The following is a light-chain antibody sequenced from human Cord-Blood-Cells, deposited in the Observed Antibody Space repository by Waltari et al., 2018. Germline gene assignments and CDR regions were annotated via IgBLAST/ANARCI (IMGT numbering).Light chain of an antibody. Sequence: QSVLTQPPSVSGAPGQRVTLSCTGSSSNIGAGYDLHWYQQLPGTAPKLLIYGNSNRPSGVPDRFSGSKSGPSASLAITGLQAEDEADYYCQSYDSSLSGSVCGGGTKLTVL. CDR2: GNS. V-gene: IGLV1-40*01. CDR3: QSYDSSLSGSV. J-gene: IGLJ3*02. CDR1: SSNIGAGYD.